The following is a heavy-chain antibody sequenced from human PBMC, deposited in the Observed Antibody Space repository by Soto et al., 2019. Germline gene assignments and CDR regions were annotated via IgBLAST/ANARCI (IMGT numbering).Heavy chain of an antibody. Sequence: SAVKVSCKASGGSFSSYDLSWVRQAPGQGLEWMGGINTSFGTANYVQKFQGRVTITADESTGTDYMELRRLRSEDTAVYYCASIPGYGGNTDWYFDLWGRGTLVTVSS. J-gene: IGHJ2*01. CDR1: GGSFSSYD. CDR2: INTSFGTA. D-gene: IGHD2-15*01. V-gene: IGHV1-69*13. CDR3: ASIPGYGGNTDWYFDL.